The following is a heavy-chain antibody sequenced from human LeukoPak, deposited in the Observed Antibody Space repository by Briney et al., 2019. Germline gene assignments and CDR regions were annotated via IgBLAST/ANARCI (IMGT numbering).Heavy chain of an antibody. CDR2: INWNGGST. CDR3: ARGNYYDSSGYDF. J-gene: IGHJ4*02. Sequence: GGSLRLSCAASGFTFDDYGMSWVRHAPGKGLEWVSGINWNGGSTAYADSVKGRFTISRDNAKTSLYLQMNSLRAEDTSLYHCARGNYYDSSGYDFWGQGTLVTVSS. CDR1: GFTFDDYG. D-gene: IGHD3-22*01. V-gene: IGHV3-20*01.